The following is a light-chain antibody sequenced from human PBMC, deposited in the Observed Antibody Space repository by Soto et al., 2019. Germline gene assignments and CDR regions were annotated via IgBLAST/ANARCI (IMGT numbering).Light chain of an antibody. V-gene: IGKV1-8*01. CDR3: QQYYSYPWT. Sequence: IRMTQSPSSFSASTGDRITITCRASRGISTYLGWYQQKPGKAPKLLIYTASTLQSGVPSRFSGSGSGTDFTLTINCLQSEDFATYYCQQYYSYPWTFGQGTKVEIK. J-gene: IGKJ1*01. CDR2: TAS. CDR1: RGISTY.